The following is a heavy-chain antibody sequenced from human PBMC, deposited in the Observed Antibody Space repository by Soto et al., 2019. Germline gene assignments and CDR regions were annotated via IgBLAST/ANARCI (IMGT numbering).Heavy chain of an antibody. CDR2: IWYDGSNK. V-gene: IGHV3-33*01. J-gene: IGHJ6*03. D-gene: IGHD6-6*01. CDR1: GSTFSSYG. Sequence: GGSLRLSCAGSGSTFSSYGMLWVRQAPGKGLEWVAVIWYDGSNKYYADSVKGRFTISRDNSKNTLYLQMNSLRAEDTAVYYCARSTARRNYYYMDVWGRGTTVTVSS. CDR3: ARSTARRNYYYMDV.